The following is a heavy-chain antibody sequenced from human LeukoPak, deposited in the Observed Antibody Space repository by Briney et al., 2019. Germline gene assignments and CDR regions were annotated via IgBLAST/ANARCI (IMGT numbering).Heavy chain of an antibody. CDR2: IHHSGST. J-gene: IGHJ4*02. CDR3: GSLATPGLYFDY. V-gene: IGHV4-31*03. CDR1: GGSIRSDICY. Sequence: PSETLSLTCTVSGGSIRSDICYWSWIRQHPGKGLEWIGYIHHSGSTFYNPSLKSRITISVDTSKYQFSLRLRSVTAADTAVYYCGSLATPGLYFDYWGLGTLVTVSS. D-gene: IGHD6-6*01.